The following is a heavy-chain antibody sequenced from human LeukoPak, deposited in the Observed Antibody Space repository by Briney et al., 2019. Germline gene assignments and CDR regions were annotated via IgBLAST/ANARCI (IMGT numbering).Heavy chain of an antibody. D-gene: IGHD3-10*01. CDR1: GFTFSSYE. CDR2: ISSSGSTI. J-gene: IGHJ4*02. V-gene: IGHV3-48*03. Sequence: GGSLRLSCAASGFTFSSYEMNWVRQAPGKGLEWVSYISSSGSTIYYADSVKGRFTISRDNSKNTLHLQMNSLRAEDTAVYYCAKVRFGVMARYYFDYWGQGTLVTVSS. CDR3: AKVRFGVMARYYFDY.